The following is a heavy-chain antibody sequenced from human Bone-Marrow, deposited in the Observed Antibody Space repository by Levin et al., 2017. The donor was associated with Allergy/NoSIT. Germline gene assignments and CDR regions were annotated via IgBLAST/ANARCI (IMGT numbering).Heavy chain of an antibody. Sequence: ESLKISCAASGFTFSSYAMSWVRQAPGKGLEWVSAISGSGGSTYYVDSVKGRFTISRDSSQNKLYLRMSSLRVEDTAVYYCAKGRGYDFWSGYYHFDHWGQGTLVTVSS. V-gene: IGHV3-23*01. CDR1: GFTFSSYA. D-gene: IGHD3-3*01. J-gene: IGHJ4*02. CDR2: ISGSGGST. CDR3: AKGRGYDFWSGYYHFDH.